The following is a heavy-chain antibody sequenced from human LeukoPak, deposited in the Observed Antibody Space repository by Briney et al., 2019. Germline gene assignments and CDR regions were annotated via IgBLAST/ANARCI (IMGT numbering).Heavy chain of an antibody. D-gene: IGHD3-22*01. CDR2: IIPILGIA. CDR3: ASGIDYDSSGLDY. CDR1: GGTFSSYA. Sequence: SVKVSCKASGGTFSSYAISWVRQAPGQGLEWMGRIIPILGIANYAQKFQGRVTITADKSTSTAYMELSSLRSEDTAVYYCASGIDYDSSGLDYWGQGTLVTVSS. V-gene: IGHV1-69*04. J-gene: IGHJ4*02.